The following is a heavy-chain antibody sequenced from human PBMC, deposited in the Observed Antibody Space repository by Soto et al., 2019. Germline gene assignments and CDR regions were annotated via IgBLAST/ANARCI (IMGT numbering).Heavy chain of an antibody. CDR1: GFTFSNAW. J-gene: IGHJ3*02. CDR3: TTPTIFGVVTPAPDAFDI. CDR2: IKSKTDGGTT. V-gene: IGHV3-15*01. D-gene: IGHD3-3*01. Sequence: GGSLRLSCAASGFTFSNAWMSWVRQAPGKGLEWVGRIKSKTDGGTTDYAAPVKGRFTSSRGDSKNTLYLKMNSLKTEDTAVYYCTTPTIFGVVTPAPDAFDIWGQGTMVTVSS.